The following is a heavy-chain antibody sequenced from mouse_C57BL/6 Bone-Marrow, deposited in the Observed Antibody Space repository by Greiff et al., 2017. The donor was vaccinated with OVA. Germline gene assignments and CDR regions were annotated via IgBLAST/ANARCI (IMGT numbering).Heavy chain of an antibody. CDR1: GFTFSDYG. CDR2: ISNLAYSI. Sequence: DVKLVESGGGLVQPGGSLKLSCAASGFTFSDYGMAWVRQAPRKGPEWVAFISNLAYSIYYADTVTGRFTISRENAKNTLYLEMSSLRSEDTAMYYCARRVYRYYAMDDWGQGTSVTVSS. CDR3: ARRVYRYYAMDD. V-gene: IGHV5-15*04. D-gene: IGHD1-1*01. J-gene: IGHJ4*01.